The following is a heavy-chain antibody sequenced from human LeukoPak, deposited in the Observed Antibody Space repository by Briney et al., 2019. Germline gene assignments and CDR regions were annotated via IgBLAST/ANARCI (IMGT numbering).Heavy chain of an antibody. CDR3: AKGGSYYPHYYFDY. J-gene: IGHJ4*02. Sequence: GGSLRLSCAASGFTFSSYAMSWVRQAPGKGLEWVSGISWNSGSIGYADSVKGRFTISRDNAKNSLYLQMNSLRAEDTALYYCAKGGSYYPHYYFDYWGQGTLVTVSS. CDR2: ISWNSGSI. V-gene: IGHV3-9*01. CDR1: GFTFSSYA. D-gene: IGHD1-26*01.